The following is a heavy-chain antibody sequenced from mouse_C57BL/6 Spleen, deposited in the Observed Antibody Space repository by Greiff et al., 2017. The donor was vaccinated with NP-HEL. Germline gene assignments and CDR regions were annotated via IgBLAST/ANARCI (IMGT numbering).Heavy chain of an antibody. CDR1: GYTFTSCW. V-gene: IGHV1-53*01. CDR2: INPSNGGT. D-gene: IGHD2-1*01. CDR3: AREATMPVYAMDY. J-gene: IGHJ4*01. Sequence: VQLQQPGTELVKPGASVKLSCKASGYTFTSCWMHWVKQRPGQGLEWIGNINPSNGGTNYNEKFKSKATLTVDKSSSTAYMQLSSLTSEDSAVYYCAREATMPVYAMDYWGQGTSVTVSS.